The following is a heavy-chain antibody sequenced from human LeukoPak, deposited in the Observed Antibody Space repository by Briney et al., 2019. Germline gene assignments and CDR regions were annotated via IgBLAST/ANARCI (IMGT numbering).Heavy chain of an antibody. V-gene: IGHV3-7*05. D-gene: IGHD3-3*01. CDR2: IKADGSAK. Sequence: PGGSLRLSCAASGFTFSNNWMSWVRQAPGKRLEWVATIKADGSAKYYVDSVKGRFTISRDNAKNSLHLQMNSLRAEDTAVYYCVREAGWSHDSWGQGTLVTVSS. CDR1: GFTFSNNW. CDR3: VREAGWSHDS. J-gene: IGHJ5*01.